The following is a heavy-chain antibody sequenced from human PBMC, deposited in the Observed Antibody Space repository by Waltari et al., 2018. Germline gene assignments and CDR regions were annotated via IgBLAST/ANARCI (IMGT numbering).Heavy chain of an antibody. CDR2: ISGSGGST. J-gene: IGHJ4*02. CDR1: GFTFRSSA. Sequence: VQLLESGGGLVQSGGSLRLSCAASGFTFRSSALTWFRQAPGKGVEWVSVISGSGGSTDYADSVKGRFTISRDNSKNTLYLQMNNLRVEDTAVYYCASSLYGDYTQIWGRVFDYWGQGTLVTVSS. CDR3: ASSLYGDYTQIWGRVFDY. V-gene: IGHV3-23*01. D-gene: IGHD4-17*01.